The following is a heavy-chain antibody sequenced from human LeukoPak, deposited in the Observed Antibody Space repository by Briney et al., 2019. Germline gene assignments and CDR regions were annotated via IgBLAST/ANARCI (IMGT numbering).Heavy chain of an antibody. Sequence: PSETLSLTCTVSGGSISSYYWGWIRQPPGKGLEWIGYIYYSGSTNYNPSLKSRVTISVDTSKNQFSLKLSSVTAADTAVYYCARARYCSSTSCYYYFDYWGQGTLVTVSS. CDR2: IYYSGST. CDR1: GGSISSYY. CDR3: ARARYCSSTSCYYYFDY. D-gene: IGHD2-2*01. V-gene: IGHV4-59*01. J-gene: IGHJ4*02.